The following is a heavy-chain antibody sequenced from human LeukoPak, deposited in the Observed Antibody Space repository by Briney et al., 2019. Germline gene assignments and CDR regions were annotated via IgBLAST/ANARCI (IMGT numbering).Heavy chain of an antibody. CDR1: GFTFSSYA. CDR3: AKGWMFGELLNS. D-gene: IGHD3-10*02. Sequence: GGSLRLSCVASGFTFSSYAVSWARQAPGKGLEWVSSISGSGGEIYNADSVRGRFTISRDNSKNTLYLQMNNLRPEDTAVYYCAKGWMFGELLNSWGQGTLVTVSS. CDR2: ISGSGGEI. V-gene: IGHV3-23*01. J-gene: IGHJ4*02.